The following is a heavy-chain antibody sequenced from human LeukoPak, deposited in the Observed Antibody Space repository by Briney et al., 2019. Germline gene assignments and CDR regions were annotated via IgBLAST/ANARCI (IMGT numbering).Heavy chain of an antibody. V-gene: IGHV3-48*03. Sequence: GGSLRLSCAASGFTFSSYEMNWVRQAPGKGLEWVSYISSSGSTIYYADSVKGRFTISRDNSKNTVYLQMNSLRAEETAVYYCAKEDDYGDYENDAFETWGQGTMVTVSS. CDR3: AKEDDYGDYENDAFET. CDR1: GFTFSSYE. J-gene: IGHJ3*02. CDR2: ISSSGSTI. D-gene: IGHD4-17*01.